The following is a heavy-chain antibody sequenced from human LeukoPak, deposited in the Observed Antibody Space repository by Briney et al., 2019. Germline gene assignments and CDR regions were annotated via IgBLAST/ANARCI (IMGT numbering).Heavy chain of an antibody. D-gene: IGHD3-10*01. CDR2: THYRGDI. V-gene: IGHV4-59*01. CDR1: GASFSSDY. J-gene: IGHJ4*02. CDR3: GRNLGSGSDH. Sequence: SETLSLTCSVSGASFSSDYWNWIGQSPGRGLEWIGYTHYRGDINYNPSLKSRLTMSVDASSNQVSLKLSSVTAADAAVYYCGRNLGSGSDHWGQGTLVTVSS.